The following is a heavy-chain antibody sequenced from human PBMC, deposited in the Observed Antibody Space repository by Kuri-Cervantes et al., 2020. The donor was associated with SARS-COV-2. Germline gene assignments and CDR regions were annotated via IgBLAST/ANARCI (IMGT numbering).Heavy chain of an antibody. V-gene: IGHV3-30*02. Sequence: GASLKISCAASGFTFSSYVMHWVRQAPGKGLEWVAFIRYDGSNKYYADFVKGRFTISRDNSKNTLYLQRNSLRAEDTAVYYCASKHSSGWDLAEIWGQGTMVTVSS. CDR3: ASKHSSGWDLAEI. CDR2: IRYDGSNK. CDR1: GFTFSSYV. D-gene: IGHD6-19*01. J-gene: IGHJ3*02.